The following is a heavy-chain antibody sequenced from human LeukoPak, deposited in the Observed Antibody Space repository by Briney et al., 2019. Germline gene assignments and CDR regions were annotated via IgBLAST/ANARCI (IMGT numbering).Heavy chain of an antibody. CDR2: IYYSGST. V-gene: IGHV4-39*01. CDR1: GNSIRSSSYY. J-gene: IGHJ1*01. CDR3: ASRYYYDTRGYFLH. Sequence: PSETLSLTCTVSGNSIRSSSYYWSWIRQSPEKGLEWIGSIYYSGSTYYSASFKSRVTISVDTSQNQFSLKLRSVTAADRAVYYCASRYYYDTRGYFLHWGQGTLVTVSS. D-gene: IGHD3-22*01.